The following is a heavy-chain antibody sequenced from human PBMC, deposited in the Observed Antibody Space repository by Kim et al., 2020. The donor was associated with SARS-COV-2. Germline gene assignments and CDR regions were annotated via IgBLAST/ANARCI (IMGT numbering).Heavy chain of an antibody. D-gene: IGHD6-19*01. V-gene: IGHV6-1*01. Sequence: QTLSLTCAISGDSVSSNSAAWNWIRQSPSRGLEWLGRTYYRSKWYNDYAVSVKSRITINPDTSKNQFSLQLNSVTPEDTAVYYCARDQRIAVAGYNWFDPWGRGALVTVSS. J-gene: IGHJ5*02. CDR2: TYYRSKWYN. CDR3: ARDQRIAVAGYNWFDP. CDR1: GDSVSSNSAA.